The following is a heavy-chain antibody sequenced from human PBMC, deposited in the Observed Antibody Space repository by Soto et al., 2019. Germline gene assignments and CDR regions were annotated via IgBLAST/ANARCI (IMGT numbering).Heavy chain of an antibody. CDR1: GFTFSSYA. CDR2: ISGCGGST. V-gene: IGHV3-23*01. D-gene: IGHD4-17*01. CDR3: GSDDYGDYYFDY. J-gene: IGHJ4*02. Sequence: EVQLLESGGGLVQPGGSLRLSCAASGFTFSSYAMSWVRQAPGKGLEWVSAISGCGGSTYYADSVKGRFTISRDNSKNTLYLQMNSLRAEDTAVYYCGSDDYGDYYFDYWGQGTLVTVSS.